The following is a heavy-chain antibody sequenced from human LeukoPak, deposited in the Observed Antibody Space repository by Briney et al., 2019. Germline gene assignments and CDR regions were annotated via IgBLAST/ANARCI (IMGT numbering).Heavy chain of an antibody. CDR3: ARASYDVLTAYYRV. D-gene: IGHD3-9*01. CDR1: GYTFTSYS. J-gene: IGHJ4*02. Sequence: ASVKVSCKASGYTFTSYSISWVRQAPGQGLEWMGWISAYNGNTNYAQKLQGRVTMTTDTSTSTAYMELRSLRSDDTAVYYCARASYDVLTAYYRVWGQGTLVTVSS. V-gene: IGHV1-18*04. CDR2: ISAYNGNT.